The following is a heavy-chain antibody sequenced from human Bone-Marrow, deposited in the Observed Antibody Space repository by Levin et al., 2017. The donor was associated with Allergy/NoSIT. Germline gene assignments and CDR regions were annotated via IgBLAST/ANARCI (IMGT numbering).Heavy chain of an antibody. D-gene: IGHD3-10*01. CDR1: GFTLSSYW. J-gene: IGHJ3*02. CDR2: VNPDGETI. CDR3: VRDPGSSRGMNDALDM. V-gene: IGHV3-74*01. Sequence: LTGGSLRLSCAASGFTLSSYWMHWVRQAPGGGLVCVSRVNPDGETIYYADSVKGRFTLSRDTANNILYLQMNSLRVDDTATYYCVRDPGSSRGMNDALDMWGQGTLVTVSS.